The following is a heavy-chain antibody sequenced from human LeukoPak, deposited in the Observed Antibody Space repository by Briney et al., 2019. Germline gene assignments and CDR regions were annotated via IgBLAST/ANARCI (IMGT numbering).Heavy chain of an antibody. CDR3: ASTDDIRGVSYYYYGMDV. CDR1: GYSFTSYW. V-gene: IGHV5-51*01. D-gene: IGHD3-10*01. J-gene: IGHJ6*02. CDR2: IYPGDSDT. Sequence: GESLKISCKGSGYSFTSYWIGWVRQMPGKGLEWMGIIYPGDSDTRYSPSFQGQVTISADKSIGTAYLQWSSLKASDTAMYYCASTDDIRGVSYYYYGMDVWGQGTTVTVSS.